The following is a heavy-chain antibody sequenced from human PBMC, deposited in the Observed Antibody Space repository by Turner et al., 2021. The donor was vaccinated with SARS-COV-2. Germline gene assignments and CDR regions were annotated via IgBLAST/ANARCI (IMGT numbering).Heavy chain of an antibody. V-gene: IGHV1-69*02. CDR2: IIPSLGIA. Sequence: QVQLVQSGAEGKKPGSSVKVSCKAPGDTFSSYTISWVRQAPGQGLEWMRTIIPSLGIANYSQKFQGRVTIPADKSTSTAYMELSSLRSEDTAVYYCARGWDCSSTSCYHLYYYYGMDVWGQGTTVTVSS. D-gene: IGHD2-2*01. CDR1: GDTFSSYT. CDR3: ARGWDCSSTSCYHLYYYYGMDV. J-gene: IGHJ6*02.